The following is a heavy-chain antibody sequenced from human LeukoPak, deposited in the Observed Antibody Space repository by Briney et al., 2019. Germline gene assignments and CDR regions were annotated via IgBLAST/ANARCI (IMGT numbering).Heavy chain of an antibody. CDR3: AKGAYDFLEIAYFDY. J-gene: IGHJ4*02. CDR2: LIGSSGAT. D-gene: IGHD3-3*01. Sequence: GGSLRLSCAASGFSFTKYAVNWVRQAPGKGLEWVAVLIGSSGATDYADSVKGRFTISRDNSKNTLFLQMNSLRVEDTAIYYCAKGAYDFLEIAYFDYWGQGALVTVSS. CDR1: GFSFTKYA. V-gene: IGHV3-23*01.